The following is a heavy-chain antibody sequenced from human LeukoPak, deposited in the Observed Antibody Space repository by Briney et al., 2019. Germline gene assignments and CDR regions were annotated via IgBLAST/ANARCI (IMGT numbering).Heavy chain of an antibody. CDR2: ISGSGGYT. J-gene: IGHJ4*02. Sequence: GGSLRLSCAASGFILNIYAMTWVRRAPGKGLERVSIISGSGGYTHYADSVKGRFIISRDNSKNTLYLQMNSLRAEDTAVYYCAKGQEGPAGQFDQWGQGTLVTVSS. CDR1: GFILNIYA. CDR3: AKGQEGPAGQFDQ. V-gene: IGHV3-23*01.